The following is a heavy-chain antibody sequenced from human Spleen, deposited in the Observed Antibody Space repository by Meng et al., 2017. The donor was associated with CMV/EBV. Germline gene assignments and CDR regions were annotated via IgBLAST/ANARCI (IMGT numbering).Heavy chain of an antibody. Sequence: ASGFTCDDYTMHWVRQAPGKGLGWVSLISWNGGSIYYADSVKSRFTISRDNGKNSLYLQMNSLRTEDTAFYYCAKGQVAPAYNWFDSWGQGTLVTVSS. J-gene: IGHJ5*01. CDR2: ISWNGGSI. CDR3: AKGQVAPAYNWFDS. D-gene: IGHD5-12*01. CDR1: GFTCDDYT. V-gene: IGHV3-43*01.